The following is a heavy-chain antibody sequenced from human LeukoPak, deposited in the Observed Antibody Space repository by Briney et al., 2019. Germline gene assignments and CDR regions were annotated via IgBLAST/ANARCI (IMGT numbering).Heavy chain of an antibody. J-gene: IGHJ4*02. V-gene: IGHV1-2*02. Sequence: ASVKVSCKAAGYTLTGYYMHWVRQAPGQGLEWMGWINPNSGGTNYAQKFQGRVTMTRDTSISTAYMELSRLRSDDTAVYYCARGQQPRPPHKLGYWGQGTLVTVSS. CDR3: ARGQQPRPPHKLGY. D-gene: IGHD6-13*01. CDR1: GYTLTGYY. CDR2: INPNSGGT.